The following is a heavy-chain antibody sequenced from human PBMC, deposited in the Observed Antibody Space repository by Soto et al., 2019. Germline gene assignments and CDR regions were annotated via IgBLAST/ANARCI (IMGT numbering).Heavy chain of an antibody. CDR3: AKFGRSIAARPVY. CDR2: ISYDGSNK. J-gene: IGHJ4*02. V-gene: IGHV3-30*18. D-gene: IGHD6-6*01. Sequence: PGGCLRLSCAAGEFTFIGDGLHRDRQAPGKGLEWVAVISYDGSNKYYADSVKGRFTISRDNSKNTLYLQMNSLRAEDTAVYYCAKFGRSIAARPVYWGQGTLVTVSS. CDR1: EFTFIGDG.